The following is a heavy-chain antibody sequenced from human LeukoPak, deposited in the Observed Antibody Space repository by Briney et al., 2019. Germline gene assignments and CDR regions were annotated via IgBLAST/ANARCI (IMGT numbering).Heavy chain of an antibody. J-gene: IGHJ3*02. V-gene: IGHV7-4-1*02. Sequence: ASVKVSCKASGYTFTKYAMNWVRQAPGQGLEWMGWINTNTRNPTYAQGFTGRVVFSLDTSVSTAYLQTSSLKPEDTAVYYCARGAFDSRWACDIWGQGTMVTVSS. D-gene: IGHD3-9*01. CDR2: INTNTRNP. CDR3: ARGAFDSRWACDI. CDR1: GYTFTKYA.